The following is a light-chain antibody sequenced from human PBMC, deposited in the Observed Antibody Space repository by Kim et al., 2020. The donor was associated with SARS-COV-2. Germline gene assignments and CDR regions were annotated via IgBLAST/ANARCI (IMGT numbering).Light chain of an antibody. CDR3: QVWDSSTDQVI. V-gene: IGLV3-21*04. CDR2: YDD. CDR1: SIGSKS. J-gene: IGLJ2*01. Sequence: SYELTQPPSVSVAPGETATITCGGTSIGSKSVHWYQQRSGQAPLLVIYYDDSRPSGIPERFSASNFDNTAALTISRVEAGDGADSYCQVWDSSTDQVIFG.